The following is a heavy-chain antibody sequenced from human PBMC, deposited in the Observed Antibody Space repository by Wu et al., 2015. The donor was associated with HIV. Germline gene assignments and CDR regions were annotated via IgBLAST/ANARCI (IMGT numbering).Heavy chain of an antibody. CDR3: VRHRDGRSDLD. CDR1: GGSISGYY. V-gene: IGHV4-59*01. J-gene: IGHJ4*02. CDR2: IYYTGST. Sequence: QVQLQQWGAGLLKPSETLSLTCTVTGGSISGYYWAWIRQPPGKGLEWIGYIYYTGSTKYNSSLKSRVTISVDTSKNHFSLKLNSATAADTAVYYCVRHRDGRSDLDWGLGTLVTVSS. D-gene: IGHD5-24*01.